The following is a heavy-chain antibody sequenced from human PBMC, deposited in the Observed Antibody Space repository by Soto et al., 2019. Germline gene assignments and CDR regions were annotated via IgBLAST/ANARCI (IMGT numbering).Heavy chain of an antibody. D-gene: IGHD6-13*01. V-gene: IGHV1-18*01. J-gene: IGHJ4*02. CDR2: ISAYNGNT. CDR3: ARDMLDEAGHYFDY. CDR1: GYTFTSYG. Sequence: ASVKVSCKASGYTFTSYGISWVRQAPGQGLEWMGWISAYNGNTNYAQKLQGRVTMTTDISTSTAYMELRSLRSDDTAVYYCARDMLDEAGHYFDYWGQGTLVTVSS.